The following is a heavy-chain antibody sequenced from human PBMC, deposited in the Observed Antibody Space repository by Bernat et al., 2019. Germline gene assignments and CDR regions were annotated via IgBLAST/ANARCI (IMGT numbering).Heavy chain of an antibody. D-gene: IGHD3-10*01. CDR1: GFTFSSYS. J-gene: IGHJ4*02. V-gene: IGHV3-21*01. CDR3: ARGPLGEPPHDY. CDR2: ISGGSSYI. Sequence: EVQLLESGGGLVQPGGSLRLSCAASGFTFSSYSMNWVRQAPGKGLEWVSSISGGSSYIYYADSMKGRFTISRDNAKNSLYLQMDSLRAEDTAVYFCARGPLGEPPHDYWGQGTLVTVSS.